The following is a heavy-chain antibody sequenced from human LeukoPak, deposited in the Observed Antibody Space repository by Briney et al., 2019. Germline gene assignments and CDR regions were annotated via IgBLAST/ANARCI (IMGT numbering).Heavy chain of an antibody. J-gene: IGHJ6*03. CDR1: EFTFSGYS. CDR2: ISSGSGII. CDR3: ARRGTAPYYYMDV. V-gene: IGHV3-48*01. Sequence: GGSLRLSCVVSEFTFSGYSMNWVRQAPGKGLEWVAYISSGSGIIYYADSVKGRFTVSRDNARNSLYLQMSSLRAEDTAVYYCARRGTAPYYYMDVWSKGTAVTVSS.